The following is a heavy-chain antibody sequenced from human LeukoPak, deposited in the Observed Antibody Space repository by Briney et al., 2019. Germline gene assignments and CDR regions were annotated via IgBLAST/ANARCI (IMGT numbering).Heavy chain of an antibody. CDR2: ISSNGGST. V-gene: IGHV3-64D*06. Sequence: GGSLRLSCSASGFTFSSYAMHWVRQAPGKGLEYVSAISSNGGSTYYADSVKGRFTISRDNSKNTLYLQMSSLRAEDTAVYYCVKDRWHSSGWPTTDYWGQGTLVTVSS. CDR1: GFTFSSYA. J-gene: IGHJ4*02. CDR3: VKDRWHSSGWPTTDY. D-gene: IGHD6-19*01.